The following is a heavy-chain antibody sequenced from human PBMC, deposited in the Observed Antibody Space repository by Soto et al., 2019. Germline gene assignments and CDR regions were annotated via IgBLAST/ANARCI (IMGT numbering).Heavy chain of an antibody. CDR2: IYYSGST. D-gene: IGHD6-13*01. V-gene: IGHV4-31*03. Sequence: QVQLQESGPGLVKPSQTLSLTCTVSGGSISSGGYYWSWIRHHPGKGLEWIGYIYYSGSTYYNPSLTSRVTISVDTSKNKFSLKLSSVTAADTAVYYCARGTKIAAAGTKYFQHWGQGTLVTVSS. J-gene: IGHJ1*01. CDR3: ARGTKIAAAGTKYFQH. CDR1: GGSISSGGYY.